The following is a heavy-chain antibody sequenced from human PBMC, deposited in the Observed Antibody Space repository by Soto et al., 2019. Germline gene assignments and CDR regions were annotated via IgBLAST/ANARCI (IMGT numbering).Heavy chain of an antibody. Sequence: GEALKISCKGSGYRFTNYWIGWVRQMPGKGLEWMGIIYPGDSDTRYSPSFQGQVTISADKSISTAYLQWSSLKASDTAMYYCARHQVGEGGSSPLGLIYYYYGMDVWGQGTTVTVSS. V-gene: IGHV5-51*01. D-gene: IGHD6-6*01. CDR2: IYPGDSDT. CDR3: ARHQVGEGGSSPLGLIYYYYGMDV. J-gene: IGHJ6*02. CDR1: GYRFTNYW.